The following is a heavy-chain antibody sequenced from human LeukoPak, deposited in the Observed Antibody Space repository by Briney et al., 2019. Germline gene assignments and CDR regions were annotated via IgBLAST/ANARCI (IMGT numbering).Heavy chain of an antibody. V-gene: IGHV4-34*01. CDR1: GGSFSGYY. J-gene: IGHJ2*01. CDR3: ARGHGRRYWYFDL. Sequence: SETLSLTCAVYGGSFSGYYWSWIRQPPGKGLEWIGEINHSGSTNYNPSLKSRVTISVDTSKNQFSLKLSSVTAADTAVYYRARGHGRRYWYFDLWGRGTLVTVSS. CDR2: INHSGST. D-gene: IGHD4-17*01.